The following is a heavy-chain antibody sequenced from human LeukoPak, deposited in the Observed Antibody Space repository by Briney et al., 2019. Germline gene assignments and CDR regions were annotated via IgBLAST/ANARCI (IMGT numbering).Heavy chain of an antibody. V-gene: IGHV4-59*01. Sequence: PSETLSLTCTVSGGSISSYYWSWVRQHPGKGLEWIGYIYYSGSTNYNPSLKSRVTISVDTSKNQFSLKLSSVTAADTAVYYCARGLSLGGVIGEFDYWGQGTLVTVSS. D-gene: IGHD3-16*02. CDR1: GGSISSYY. J-gene: IGHJ4*02. CDR3: ARGLSLGGVIGEFDY. CDR2: IYYSGST.